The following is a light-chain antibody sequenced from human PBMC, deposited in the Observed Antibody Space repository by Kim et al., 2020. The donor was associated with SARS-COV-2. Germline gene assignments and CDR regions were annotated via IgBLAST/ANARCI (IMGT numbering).Light chain of an antibody. CDR1: QEISNN. Sequence: EIVMTQFPATLSVSPGETATLSCRASQEISNNLAWYQQKPGQAPRLLIYGASTRAADIPARFSGGGSETEFTFTISSLQSEDFAVYCQQFHNWPYTFGQGTKLEI. V-gene: IGKV3-15*01. CDR3: QQFHNWPYT. CDR2: GAS. J-gene: IGKJ2*01.